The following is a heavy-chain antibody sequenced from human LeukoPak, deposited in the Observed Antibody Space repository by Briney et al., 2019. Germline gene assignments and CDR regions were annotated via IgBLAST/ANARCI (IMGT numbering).Heavy chain of an antibody. CDR1: GFTFSSYG. V-gene: IGHV3-48*03. Sequence: GVSLRLSCAASGFTFSSYGMNWVRQAPGKGPEWISYISRSGATIYYADSVKGRFTISRDNAKNSLYLQMSSLGAEDTAIYYCSRDRGGGDIYFDYWGQGTLVTVSS. D-gene: IGHD2-21*02. CDR3: SRDRGGGDIYFDY. CDR2: ISRSGATI. J-gene: IGHJ4*02.